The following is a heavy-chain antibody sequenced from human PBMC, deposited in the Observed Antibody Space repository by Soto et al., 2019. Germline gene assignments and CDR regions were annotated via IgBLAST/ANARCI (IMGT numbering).Heavy chain of an antibody. J-gene: IGHJ5*02. CDR1: GGSLSYFY. Sequence: QVQLQESGPGLVRPSETLSLTCSVSGGSLSYFYWSWIRQPPGKGLEWIGYFYYSGSTYYNPSLKSRVTISVDTSKNQFSLKLSSVTAADTAVYCCARSVFPWGQGTLVTVSS. CDR3: ARSVFP. CDR2: FYYSGST. V-gene: IGHV4-59*06.